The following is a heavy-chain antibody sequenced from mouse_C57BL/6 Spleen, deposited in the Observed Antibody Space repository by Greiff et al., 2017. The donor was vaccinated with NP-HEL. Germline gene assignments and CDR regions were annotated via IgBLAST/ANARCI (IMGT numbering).Heavy chain of an antibody. D-gene: IGHD3-2*01. Sequence: QVQLQQSGAELARPGASVKLSCKASGYTFTSYGISWVKQRPGPGLEWIGEIYPRRGNTYYNEKFKGQATLTADKSSSTAYMELRSLTSEDSAVYFCAREGDSEAWGYWGKGTLVTVSA. V-gene: IGHV1-81*01. J-gene: IGHJ3*01. CDR3: AREGDSEAWGY. CDR1: GYTFTSYG. CDR2: IYPRRGNT.